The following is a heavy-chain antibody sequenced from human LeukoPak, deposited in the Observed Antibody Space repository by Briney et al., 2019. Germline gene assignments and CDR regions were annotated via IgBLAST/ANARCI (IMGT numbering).Heavy chain of an antibody. CDR1: GFTFSSYS. Sequence: PGGSLRLSCAASGFTFSSYSMNWVRQAPGKGLEWVSYISSSSSTIYYADSVKGRFTISRDNAKNSLYLQMNSLRAEDTAVYYCARDLIYYGSGSYDWFDPWGQGTLVTVSS. V-gene: IGHV3-48*01. CDR2: ISSSSSTI. J-gene: IGHJ5*02. D-gene: IGHD3-10*01. CDR3: ARDLIYYGSGSYDWFDP.